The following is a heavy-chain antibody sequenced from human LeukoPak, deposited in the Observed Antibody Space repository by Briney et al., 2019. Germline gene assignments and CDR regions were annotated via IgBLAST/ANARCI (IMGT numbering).Heavy chain of an antibody. V-gene: IGHV3-74*01. CDR2: IDSDGSTT. CDR3: ATMVSISGDS. CDR1: GFSFSPYW. D-gene: IGHD4/OR15-4a*01. Sequence: PGGSLRLSCVASGFSFSPYWMHWVRQAPGKGLVWVSRIDSDGSTTDYADSVEGRFTISRDNAKNSVYLEMNSLRAEDTAVYYCATMVSISGDSWGQGTLVTVSS. J-gene: IGHJ5*01.